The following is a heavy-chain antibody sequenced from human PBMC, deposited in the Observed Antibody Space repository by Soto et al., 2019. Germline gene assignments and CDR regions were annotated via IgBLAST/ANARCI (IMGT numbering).Heavy chain of an antibody. CDR2: IGTAGDT. Sequence: TGGSLRLSCAASGFTFSSYDMHWVRQATGKGLEWVSAIGTAGDTYYPGSVKGRFTISRENAKNSLYLQMNSLRAGDTAVYYCARGYSSSDAFDIWGQGTMVTVSS. CDR3: ARGYSSSDAFDI. CDR1: GFTFSSYD. V-gene: IGHV3-13*04. D-gene: IGHD6-13*01. J-gene: IGHJ3*02.